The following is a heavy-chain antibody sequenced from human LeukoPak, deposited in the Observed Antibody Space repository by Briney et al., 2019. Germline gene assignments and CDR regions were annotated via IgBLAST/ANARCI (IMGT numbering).Heavy chain of an antibody. J-gene: IGHJ6*03. D-gene: IGHD3-10*01. V-gene: IGHV1-3*03. CDR2: INAANGHT. Sequence: ASVKVSCKASGYTFTNYAIHWVRQAPGQRFEWMGWINAANGHTKYSQEFQDRITITRDTSATTAYMKLSNLRSEDMALYYCARGRGPPNTNRDFYYYYYMDVWGTGTTVTVSS. CDR3: ARGRGPPNTNRDFYYYYYMDV. CDR1: GYTFTNYA.